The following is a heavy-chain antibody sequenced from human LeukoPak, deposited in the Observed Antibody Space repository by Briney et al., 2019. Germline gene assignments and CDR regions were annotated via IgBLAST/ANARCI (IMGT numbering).Heavy chain of an antibody. Sequence: SETLSLTCTVSSGSISSYYWSWIRQPPGKGLEWIGYIYYSGSTNYNPSLKGRVTISGDTSKNQISLNLTSVTAADTALYFCARHRDYYDSWGHGTLVTVSS. CDR2: IYYSGST. CDR3: ARHRDYYDS. CDR1: SGSISSYY. V-gene: IGHV4-59*08. J-gene: IGHJ4*01. D-gene: IGHD3-22*01.